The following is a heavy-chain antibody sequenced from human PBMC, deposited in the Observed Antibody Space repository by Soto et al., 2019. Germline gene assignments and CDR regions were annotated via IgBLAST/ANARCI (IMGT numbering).Heavy chain of an antibody. CDR1: GGSISSGDYY. CDR3: PRDDRYDRDAFDI. D-gene: IGHD3-22*01. J-gene: IGHJ3*02. Sequence: NPSETLSLTCTVSGGSISSGDYYWSWIRQPPGKGLEWIGYIYYSGSTYYNPSLKSRVTISVDTSKNQFSLKLSSVTAADTAVYYCPRDDRYDRDAFDIWGQGTMVTV. CDR2: IYYSGST. V-gene: IGHV4-30-4*01.